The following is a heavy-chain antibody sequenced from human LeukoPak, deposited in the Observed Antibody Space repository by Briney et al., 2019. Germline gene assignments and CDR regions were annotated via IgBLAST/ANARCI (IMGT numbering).Heavy chain of an antibody. Sequence: GGSLRLSCAASGFTFTNHWMSWVRQAPGKGLEWVANINQDGSEKFYVGSVKGRFTISRDNAKNSLYLQMNSLRAEGTAVYYCAEGTTAWGQGTLVTVSS. V-gene: IGHV3-7*01. CDR2: INQDGSEK. CDR3: AEGTTA. D-gene: IGHD2/OR15-2a*01. CDR1: GFTFTNHW. J-gene: IGHJ5*02.